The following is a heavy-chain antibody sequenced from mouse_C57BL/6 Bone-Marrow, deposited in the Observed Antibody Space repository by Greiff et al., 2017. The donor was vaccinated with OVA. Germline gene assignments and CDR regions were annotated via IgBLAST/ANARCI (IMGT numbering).Heavy chain of an antibody. CDR1: GYTFTDYE. CDR3: TKGSLGWFAY. CDR2: IDPETGGT. Sequence: QVQLKQSGAELVRPGASVTLSCKASGYTFTDYEMHWVKQTPVHGLEWIGAIDPETGGTAYNQKFKGKAILTADKSSSTAYMELRSLTSEDSAVYYCTKGSLGWFAYWGQGTLVTVSA. D-gene: IGHD3-3*01. V-gene: IGHV1-15*01. J-gene: IGHJ3*01.